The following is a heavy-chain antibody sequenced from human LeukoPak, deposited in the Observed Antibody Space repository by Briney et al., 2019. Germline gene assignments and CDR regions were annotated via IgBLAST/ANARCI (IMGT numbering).Heavy chain of an antibody. D-gene: IGHD5-18*01. Sequence: SETLSLTCTVSGGSISSYYWSWIRQPAGKGLEWIGRIYTSGSTNYNPSLKSRVTISVDKSKNPFSLKLSSVTAADTAVYYCARERRTAMSYNWFDPWGQGTLVTVSS. CDR2: IYTSGST. CDR1: GGSISSYY. J-gene: IGHJ5*02. V-gene: IGHV4-4*07. CDR3: ARERRTAMSYNWFDP.